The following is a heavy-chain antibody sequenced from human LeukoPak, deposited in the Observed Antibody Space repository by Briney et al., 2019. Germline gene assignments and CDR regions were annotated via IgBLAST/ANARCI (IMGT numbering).Heavy chain of an antibody. CDR1: GYTFTSYG. D-gene: IGHD1-26*01. Sequence: GASVKVSCKASGYTFTSYGISWVRLAPGQGLEWKGWISAYNGNTNYAQKLQGRVTMTTDTSTSTAYMELRSLRSDDTAVYYCARDYRGRWEPTEFDYWGQGTLVTVSS. J-gene: IGHJ4*02. CDR3: ARDYRGRWEPTEFDY. CDR2: ISAYNGNT. V-gene: IGHV1-18*01.